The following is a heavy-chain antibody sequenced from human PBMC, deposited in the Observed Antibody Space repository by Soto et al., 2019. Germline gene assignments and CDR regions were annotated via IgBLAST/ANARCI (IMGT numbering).Heavy chain of an antibody. CDR1: GFTLDKYT. V-gene: IGHV3-53*01. CDR3: ARDREPDGIWTFDS. CDR2: SFSSGGT. J-gene: IGHJ4*02. Sequence: GGSLRLSCAAFGFTLDKYTMGWVRQAPGKGLEWVAESFSSGGTQYADSVKGRFAISRDNSRNMVFLQMNGLRVEDTALYYCARDREPDGIWTFDSWGQGALVTVSS. D-gene: IGHD3-9*01.